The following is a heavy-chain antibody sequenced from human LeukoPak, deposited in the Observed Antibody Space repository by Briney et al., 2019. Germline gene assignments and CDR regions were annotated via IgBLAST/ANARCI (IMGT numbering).Heavy chain of an antibody. CDR1: GGSFSGYY. V-gene: IGHV4-34*01. CDR2: MYYRGST. D-gene: IGHD1-1*01. CDR3: ARDAGHQLSRRNYYAMDA. Sequence: PSETLSLTCAVYGGSFSGYYWGWARQPPGKGLEWIGSMYYRGSTYYNPSLKSRVTISVDTSKNQFSLKLSSVTAADTAVYYCARDAGHQLSRRNYYAMDAWGQGTTVTVSS. J-gene: IGHJ6*02.